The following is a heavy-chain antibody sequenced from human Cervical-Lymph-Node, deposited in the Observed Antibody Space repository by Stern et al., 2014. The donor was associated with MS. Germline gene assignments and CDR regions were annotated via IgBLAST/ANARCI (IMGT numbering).Heavy chain of an antibody. Sequence: EDQLVESGAEVKKPGEFLKISCQGSGYSFTNYWIIWVRQMPGKGLEWMGSIYPGESDTRYSPSFQGQVPLSHGQSVRHAHLQWSSLKASDTAMYYCARRGSSRWFDPWGQGTLVTVSS. CDR1: GYSFTNYW. D-gene: IGHD1-26*01. CDR3: ARRGSSRWFDP. J-gene: IGHJ5*02. V-gene: IGHV5-51*01. CDR2: IYPGESDT.